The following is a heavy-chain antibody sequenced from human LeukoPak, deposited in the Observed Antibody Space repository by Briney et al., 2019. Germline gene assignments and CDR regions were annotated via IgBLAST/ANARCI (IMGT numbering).Heavy chain of an antibody. D-gene: IGHD3-22*01. V-gene: IGHV3-53*01. CDR3: VRLKGITMRVDKLYFDR. CDR1: GFTVSSNY. Sequence: GGSVRLSCAASGFTVSSNYMSWVRQAPGKGLEWVPVAFSGGSTSYADSVKGRFTISRDNSKNTLYLQMNSLRAEDTAVYYCVRLKGITMRVDKLYFDRWGQGTLVSVSS. J-gene: IGHJ4*02. CDR2: AFSGGST.